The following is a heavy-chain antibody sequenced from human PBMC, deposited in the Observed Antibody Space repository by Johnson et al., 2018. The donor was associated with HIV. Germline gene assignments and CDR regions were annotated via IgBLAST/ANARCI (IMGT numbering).Heavy chain of an antibody. V-gene: IGHV3-66*02. CDR1: GFTVSSNY. Sequence: MLLVESGGGLVQPGGSLRLSCAASGFTVSSNYMSWVRQAPGKGLEWVSVLYSDGGTYYADSVKGRFTISRDNSKNTLYLQMNSLRADDTAVYYCAREGILYCSGCSCYGAFDIWGQGTMVTVSS. D-gene: IGHD2-15*01. CDR2: LYSDGGT. J-gene: IGHJ3*02. CDR3: AREGILYCSGCSCYGAFDI.